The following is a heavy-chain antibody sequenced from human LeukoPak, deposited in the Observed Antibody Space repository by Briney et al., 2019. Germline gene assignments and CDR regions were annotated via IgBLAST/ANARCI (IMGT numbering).Heavy chain of an antibody. Sequence: ASVKVSCKASGYTFTSYGSSWVRQAPGQGLEWMGWISAYNGNTNYAQKLQGRVTMTTDTSTSTAYMELRSLRSDDTAVYYCARDDGDPLNYYYYYGMDVWGQGTTVTVSS. V-gene: IGHV1-18*01. CDR3: ARDDGDPLNYYYYYGMDV. J-gene: IGHJ6*02. D-gene: IGHD4-17*01. CDR2: ISAYNGNT. CDR1: GYTFTSYG.